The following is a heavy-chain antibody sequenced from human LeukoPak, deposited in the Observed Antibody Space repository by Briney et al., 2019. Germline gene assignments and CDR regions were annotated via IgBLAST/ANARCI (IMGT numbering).Heavy chain of an antibody. CDR1: GGSISSYY. CDR2: IYTSGST. D-gene: IGHD3/OR15-3a*01. CDR3: AALTDTMIFVLY. V-gene: IGHV4-4*07. Sequence: SETLSLTCTVSGGSISSYYWSWIRQPAGKGLEWIGRIYTSGSTNYSPSLKSRVTMSVDTSKNQFSLKLSSVTAADTAVYYCAALTDTMIFVLYWGQGTLVTVSS. J-gene: IGHJ4*02.